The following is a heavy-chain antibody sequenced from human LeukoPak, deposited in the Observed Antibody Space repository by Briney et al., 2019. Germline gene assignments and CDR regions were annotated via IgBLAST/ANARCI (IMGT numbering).Heavy chain of an antibody. CDR2: IYHSGST. J-gene: IGHJ4*02. CDR3: ASLWSGGEGY. CDR1: DYSISSGYY. Sequence: SETLSLTCAVSDYSISSGYYWGWIRQPPGKGLEWIGNIYHSGSTYYNPSLKSRVTISVDTSKNQFSLKLSSVTAADTAVYYCASLWSGGEGYWGQGTLVTVSS. D-gene: IGHD4-17*01. V-gene: IGHV4-38-2*01.